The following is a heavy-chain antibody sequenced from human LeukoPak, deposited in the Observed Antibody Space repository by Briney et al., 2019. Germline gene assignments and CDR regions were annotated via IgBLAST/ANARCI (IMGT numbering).Heavy chain of an antibody. CDR2: ISSSSSYI. V-gene: IGHV3-21*01. J-gene: IGHJ5*02. CDR1: GFTFSSYS. Sequence: GSLRLSCAASGFTFSSYSMNWVRQAPGKGLEWVSSISSSSSYIYYEDSVKGRFTISRDNAKNSLYLQMNSLRAEDTAVYYCARDSRYCSSTSCYDWFDPWGQGTLVTVAS. D-gene: IGHD2-2*01. CDR3: ARDSRYCSSTSCYDWFDP.